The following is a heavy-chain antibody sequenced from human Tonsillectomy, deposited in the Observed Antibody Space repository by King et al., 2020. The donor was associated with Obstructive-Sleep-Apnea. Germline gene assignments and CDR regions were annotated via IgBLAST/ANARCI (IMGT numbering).Heavy chain of an antibody. Sequence: VQLVESGAEVKKPGESLKISCKGSGYSFTSYWIGWVRQMPGKGLEWMGIIYPGDSDTRYSPSFQGQVTISADKSISTAYLQWSSLKASDTAMYYCATTMVRGVINDAFDIWGKGTMVTVSS. CDR2: IYPGDSDT. CDR3: ATTMVRGVINDAFDI. CDR1: GYSFTSYW. V-gene: IGHV5-51*01. D-gene: IGHD3-10*01. J-gene: IGHJ3*02.